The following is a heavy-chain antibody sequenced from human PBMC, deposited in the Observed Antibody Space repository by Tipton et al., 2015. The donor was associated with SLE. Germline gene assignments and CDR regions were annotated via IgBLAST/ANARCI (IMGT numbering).Heavy chain of an antibody. CDR1: GGSFRGYY. D-gene: IGHD1-26*01. V-gene: IGHV4-34*01. CDR3: ARRFMIVGARLDP. Sequence: TLSLTCAVYGGSFRGYYWNWIRQSPGKGLEWIGEINHSGSTNYKSSLKSRVIISADTSKNQFPLKLSSVTAADTAVYYCARRFMIVGARLDPWGQGTLVTVSS. CDR2: INHSGST. J-gene: IGHJ5*02.